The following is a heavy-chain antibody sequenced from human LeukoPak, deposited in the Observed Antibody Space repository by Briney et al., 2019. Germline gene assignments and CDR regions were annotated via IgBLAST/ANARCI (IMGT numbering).Heavy chain of an antibody. J-gene: IGHJ4*02. CDR2: INHSGTT. CDR1: GYSISSAYF. V-gene: IGHV4-38-2*02. CDR3: ARGALLWFGAKMEYYFDY. D-gene: IGHD3-10*01. Sequence: PSETLSLTCTVSGYSISSAYFWGWIRQPPGKGLEWIGSINHSGTTYYNPSLKSRVTISVDTSNNQFSLRLSSVTAADTAVYYCARGALLWFGAKMEYYFDYWGQGTLLSVSS.